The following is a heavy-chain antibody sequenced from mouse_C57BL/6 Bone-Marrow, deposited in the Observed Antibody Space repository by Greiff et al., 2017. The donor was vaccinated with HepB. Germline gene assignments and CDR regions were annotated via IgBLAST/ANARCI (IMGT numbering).Heavy chain of an antibody. Sequence: EVQLQQSGGDLVKPGGSLKLSCAASGFTFSSYGMSWVRQTPDKRLEWVATISSGGSYTYYPDSVNGRFTISRDNAKNTLYLQMSSLKSEDTAMYYCARGSNCSWFAYWGQGTLVTVSA. D-gene: IGHD2-5*01. CDR3: ARGSNCSWFAY. CDR2: ISSGGSYT. V-gene: IGHV5-6*01. J-gene: IGHJ3*01. CDR1: GFTFSSYG.